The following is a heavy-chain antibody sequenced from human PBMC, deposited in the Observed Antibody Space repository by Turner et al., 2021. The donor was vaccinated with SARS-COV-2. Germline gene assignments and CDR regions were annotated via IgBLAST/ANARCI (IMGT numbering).Heavy chain of an antibody. J-gene: IGHJ5*02. CDR2: IYASGNTVGIP. CDR1: GGSIARGSSL. Sequence: QVKLQESGTGLLKPSQALSLTCTVSGGSIARGSSLWTWIRQPAGRGLEWIGPIYASGNTVGIPDYNPSLKSRVSISVDSSKNQFSLKLTSVTAADTAVYHCAKAVPGSGWFDPWGQGSLVTVSS. V-gene: IGHV4-61*02. CDR3: AKAVPGSGWFDP. D-gene: IGHD3-10*01.